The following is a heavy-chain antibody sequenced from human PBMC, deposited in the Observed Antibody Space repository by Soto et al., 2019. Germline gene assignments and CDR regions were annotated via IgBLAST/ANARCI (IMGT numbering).Heavy chain of an antibody. V-gene: IGHV3-7*05. CDR3: ARDWGTPGRGSAVGYYYHYGMDV. J-gene: IGHJ6*02. CDR1: EFTFNTYW. CDR2: IKDDGSEK. D-gene: IGHD6-19*01. Sequence: EVQLVESGGGLVQPGGSLRLSCLASEFTFNTYWMNWVRQAPGRGLEWVANIKDDGSEKNYVDSVKCRCTISRDNAKNSLYLQMNSLRGEDTAVYFCARDWGTPGRGSAVGYYYHYGMDVWGQGTTVTVSS.